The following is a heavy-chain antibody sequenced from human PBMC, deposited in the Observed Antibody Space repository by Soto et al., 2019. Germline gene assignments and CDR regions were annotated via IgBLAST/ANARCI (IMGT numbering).Heavy chain of an antibody. CDR2: IWYDGSNK. CDR3: ARDQSDYDSSGYYLYYLDY. CDR1: GFTFSSYG. J-gene: IGHJ4*02. V-gene: IGHV3-33*01. D-gene: IGHD3-22*01. Sequence: QVQLVESGGGVVQPGRSLRLSCAASGFTFSSYGMHWVRQAPGKGLEWVAVIWYDGSNKYYADSVKGRFTISRDNSKNTLELQMNSLRAEDTAVYYCARDQSDYDSSGYYLYYLDYWGQGTLVTVSS.